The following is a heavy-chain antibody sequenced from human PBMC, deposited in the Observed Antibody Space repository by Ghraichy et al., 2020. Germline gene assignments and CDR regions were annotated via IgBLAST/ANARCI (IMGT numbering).Heavy chain of an antibody. CDR3: AKATVITRSGGGMDV. V-gene: IGHV3-9*01. D-gene: IGHD4-11*01. CDR1: GFTFHDYG. J-gene: IGHJ6*02. CDR2: ISWNSGSI. Sequence: ALRLSCAASGFTFHDYGMHWVRQAPGKGLEWISGISWNSGSIDYADSVKGRFIVSRDNANNYLYLQMNSLRAEDTALYYCAKATVITRSGGGMDVWGQGTTVTVSS.